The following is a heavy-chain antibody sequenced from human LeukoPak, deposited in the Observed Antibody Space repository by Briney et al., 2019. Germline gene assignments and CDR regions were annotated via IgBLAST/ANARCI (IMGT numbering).Heavy chain of an antibody. D-gene: IGHD3-10*01. J-gene: IGHJ4*02. CDR2: ISGTGVTT. CDR3: ASTSMVRGGITPFDY. CDR1: GAIFSNHA. Sequence: PGGSLRLSCAASGAIFSNHAMSWVRQAPGKGLEWVSLISGTGVTTYYAASVKGRFTISRDNSKNTLYLQMNSLRAEDTALYYCASTSMVRGGITPFDYWGQGTLVTVSS. V-gene: IGHV3-23*01.